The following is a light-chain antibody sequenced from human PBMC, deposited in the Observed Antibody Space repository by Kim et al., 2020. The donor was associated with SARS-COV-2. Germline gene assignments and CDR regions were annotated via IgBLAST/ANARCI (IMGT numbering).Light chain of an antibody. Sequence: SYELTQPSSVSVSPGQTARITCSGDVLAKKYARWFQQKPGQAPVLVIYKDSERPSGIPERFSGSSPGTTVTLTISGAQVEDEADYYCYSAADNNWVFGGGTQLTVL. CDR1: VLAKKY. V-gene: IGLV3-27*01. CDR2: KDS. J-gene: IGLJ3*02. CDR3: YSAADNNWV.